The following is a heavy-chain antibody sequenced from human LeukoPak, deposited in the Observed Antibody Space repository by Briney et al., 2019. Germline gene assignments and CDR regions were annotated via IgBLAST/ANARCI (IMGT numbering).Heavy chain of an antibody. D-gene: IGHD5-12*01. CDR2: ISGSGDNT. V-gene: IGHV3-23*01. CDR1: GFTFSSYG. CDR3: ANSGYHGYFDY. Sequence: PGGSLRLSCAASGFTFSSYGMHWVRQAPGKGLEWVSGISGSGDNTYYADSVKGRFTISRDNSKNTLYLQMNSLRAEDTAVYYCANSGYHGYFDYWGQGTLVTVSS. J-gene: IGHJ4*02.